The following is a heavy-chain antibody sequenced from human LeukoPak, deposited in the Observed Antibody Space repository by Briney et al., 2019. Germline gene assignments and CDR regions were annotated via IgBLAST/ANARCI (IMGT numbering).Heavy chain of an antibody. J-gene: IGHJ4*02. Sequence: PGGSLRLSCAASGFTFSSYDMHWVRQATGKGLEWVSAIGTAGDTYYPGSVKGRFTISRGNAKNSLYLQMNSLRAGDTAVYYCARARYYYDSSGYYYFDYWGQGTLVTVSS. CDR2: IGTAGDT. CDR3: ARARYYYDSSGYYYFDY. CDR1: GFTFSSYD. D-gene: IGHD3-22*01. V-gene: IGHV3-13*01.